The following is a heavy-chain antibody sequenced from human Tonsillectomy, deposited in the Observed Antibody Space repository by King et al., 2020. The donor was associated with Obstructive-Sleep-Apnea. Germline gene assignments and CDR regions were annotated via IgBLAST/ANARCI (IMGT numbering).Heavy chain of an antibody. CDR3: AKSSYDYVWGTIDY. CDR2: LSGSGDNT. Sequence: VQLVESGGGLEQPGGSLRLSCAASGFTFSSYAMSWARQAPGRGLEGVSSLSGSGDNTYYADSVKGRVTISRDNSRNTLSLQMNSLSAEDTAVYYCAKSSYDYVWGTIDYWGQGTLVTVSS. D-gene: IGHD3-16*01. J-gene: IGHJ4*02. CDR1: GFTFSSYA. V-gene: IGHV3-23*04.